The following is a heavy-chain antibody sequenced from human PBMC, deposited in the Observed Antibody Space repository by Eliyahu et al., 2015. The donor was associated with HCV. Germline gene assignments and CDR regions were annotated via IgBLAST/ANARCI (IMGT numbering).Heavy chain of an antibody. CDR1: GFTVXSNY. CDR3: VRGSSDLPGIMDAFDI. V-gene: IGHV3-53*01. J-gene: IGHJ3*02. CDR2: LYSGGIARGGTA. Sequence: EVQLVESGGHFIHPGGSLRLSCAASGFTVXSNYMNWVRQAPGKGLEWVSVLYSGGIARGGTALYADSVRGRFTISRDNSKNTLYLQMNSLRVEDTAVYYCVRGSSDLPGIMDAFDIWGQGTMVSVSS. D-gene: IGHD1-1*01.